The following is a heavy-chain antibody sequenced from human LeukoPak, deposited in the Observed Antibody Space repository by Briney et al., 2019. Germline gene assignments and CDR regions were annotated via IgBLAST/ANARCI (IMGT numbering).Heavy chain of an antibody. D-gene: IGHD3-16*01. Sequence: PSETLSLTCTVSGGSISSYYWSWIRQPPGKGLEWIGYIYYSGSTNYNPSLKSRVTISVDTSKNQFSLKLSSVTAADTAVYYCARGTFLSRLWPVIPASYYYYYMDVWGKGTTVTISS. V-gene: IGHV4-59*01. CDR1: GGSISSYY. J-gene: IGHJ6*03. CDR3: ARGTFLSRLWPVIPASYYYYYMDV. CDR2: IYYSGST.